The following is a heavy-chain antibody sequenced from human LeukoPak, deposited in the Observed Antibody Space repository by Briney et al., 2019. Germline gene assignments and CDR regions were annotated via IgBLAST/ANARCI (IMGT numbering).Heavy chain of an antibody. D-gene: IGHD4-17*01. J-gene: IGHJ5*02. Sequence: ASVKVSCKASGYTFTGYYMHWVRQAPGQGLEWMGWINPNSGGTNYAQKFQGRVTMTRDTSISTAYMELSRLRSDDTAVYYCARVWSPTVTTVIPDWFDPWGQGTLVTVSS. V-gene: IGHV1-2*02. CDR2: INPNSGGT. CDR3: ARVWSPTVTTVIPDWFDP. CDR1: GYTFTGYY.